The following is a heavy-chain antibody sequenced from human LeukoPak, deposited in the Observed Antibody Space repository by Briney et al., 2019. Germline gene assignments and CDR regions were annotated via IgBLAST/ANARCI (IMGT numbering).Heavy chain of an antibody. CDR2: IEKDGSET. CDR3: ARVSWYGSGSSINFDY. Sequence: GGSLRLSCAASGFTLSDYWLTWVRQAPGKGLEWVAKIEKDGSETYYVDSVKGRFTIFRDNAKNSLYLQMNSLRAEDTAVYYCARVSWYGSGSSINFDYWGQGTLVTVSS. V-gene: IGHV3-7*03. J-gene: IGHJ4*02. CDR1: GFTLSDYW. D-gene: IGHD3-10*01.